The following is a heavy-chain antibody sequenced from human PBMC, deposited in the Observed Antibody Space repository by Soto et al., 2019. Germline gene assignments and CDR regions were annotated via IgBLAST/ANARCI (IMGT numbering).Heavy chain of an antibody. V-gene: IGHV3-7*04. D-gene: IGHD2-2*01. CDR3: ARATSSTSGAIDY. Sequence: EVQLVESGGGLVQPGGSLRLSCAASAFTFRNYWMSWVRQAPGKGLECVAKIKEDGREKYYVASVKGRFTSSRDNAENSLYLQMNSLTVEDTAVYYCARATSSTSGAIDYWGQGTLVTVSS. J-gene: IGHJ4*02. CDR2: IKEDGREK. CDR1: AFTFRNYW.